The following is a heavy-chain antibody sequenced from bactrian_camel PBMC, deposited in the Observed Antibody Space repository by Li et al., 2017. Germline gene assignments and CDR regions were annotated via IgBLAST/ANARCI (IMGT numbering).Heavy chain of an antibody. CDR2: IYIRGRYTYYT. CDR1: GSTLSSYA. CDR3: ARDVYDFGREYDY. D-gene: IGHD1*01. J-gene: IGHJ4*01. V-gene: IGHV3S40*01. Sequence: EVQLVESGGGLVQPGGSLRLSCVVSGSTLSSYAMYWVRQAPGREREGVAAIYIRGRYTYYTYYADSVKGRFTISRDNAKNTVYLQLNSLKTEDTAMYYCARDVYDFGREYDYWGQGTQVTVS.